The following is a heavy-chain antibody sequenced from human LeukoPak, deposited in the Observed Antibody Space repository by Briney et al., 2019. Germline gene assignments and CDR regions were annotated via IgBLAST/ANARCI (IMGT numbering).Heavy chain of an antibody. J-gene: IGHJ4*02. D-gene: IGHD3-10*01. CDR2: INHGGST. CDR3: ARQTYYYGSGSYLGY. Sequence: SETLSLTCAVYGGSFSGYYWSWIRQPPGKGLEWIGEINHGGSTNYNPSLKSRVTISVDTSKNQFSLKLSSVTAADTAVYYCARQTYYYGSGSYLGYWGQGTLVTVSS. CDR1: GGSFSGYY. V-gene: IGHV4-34*01.